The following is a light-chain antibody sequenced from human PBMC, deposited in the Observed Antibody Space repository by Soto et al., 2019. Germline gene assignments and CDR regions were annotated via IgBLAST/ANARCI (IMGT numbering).Light chain of an antibody. V-gene: IGKV1-5*01. J-gene: IGKJ4*01. CDR3: QQYNSYSPT. CDR2: DAS. Sequence: DIQMTQSPSTLSASVGDRVTITCRASQSISSWLAWCQQKPGKAPKLLIYDASSLESGVPSRFSCSGSGTEFTLTISSLQPDDFANYYCQQYNSYSPTFGGGTKVEIK. CDR1: QSISSW.